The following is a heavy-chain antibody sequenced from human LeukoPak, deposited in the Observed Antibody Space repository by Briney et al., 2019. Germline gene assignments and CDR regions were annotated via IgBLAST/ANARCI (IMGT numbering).Heavy chain of an antibody. CDR2: ICHTGST. J-gene: IGHJ5*02. CDR3: ARLQYCSGTSCYWFDP. Sequence: SETLSLTCDVSGGSISSGLYSWSWIRQPLGKGLEWIGYICHTGSTYYNPSLKSRVTISVDTSKNQFSLRLSSVTAADTAVYYCARLQYCSGTSCYWFDPWGQGTLVTVSS. CDR1: GGSISSGLYS. D-gene: IGHD2-2*01. V-gene: IGHV4-30-2*01.